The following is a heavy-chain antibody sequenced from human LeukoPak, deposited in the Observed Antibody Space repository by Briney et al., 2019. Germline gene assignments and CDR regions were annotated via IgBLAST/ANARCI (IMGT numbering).Heavy chain of an antibody. CDR3: AKDLAYYDSSGYPEASF. CDR1: GFTFSSYG. J-gene: IGHJ4*02. Sequence: GGSLRLSCAASGFTFSSYGMSWVRQAPGKGLEWVLAISGSGGSTYYADSVKGRFTTSRDNSKNTLYLQMNSLRAEDTAVYYCAKDLAYYDSSGYPEASFWGQGTLVTVSS. CDR2: ISGSGGST. V-gene: IGHV3-23*01. D-gene: IGHD3-22*01.